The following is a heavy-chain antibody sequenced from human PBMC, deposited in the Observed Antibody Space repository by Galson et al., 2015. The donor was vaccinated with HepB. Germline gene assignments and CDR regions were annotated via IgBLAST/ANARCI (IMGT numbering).Heavy chain of an antibody. V-gene: IGHV3-48*01. CDR2: ISSSDGSI. CDR3: ASSGNNSLGF. J-gene: IGHJ4*02. D-gene: IGHD5-24*01. CDR1: GFTFRTYN. Sequence: SLRLSCAASGFTFRTYNMNWVRQAPGKGLEWIAYISSSDGSIYYADSVKGRFTISRDNAKNSLYLQMNSLRAEDTAVYYCASSGNNSLGFWGQGILVTVSS.